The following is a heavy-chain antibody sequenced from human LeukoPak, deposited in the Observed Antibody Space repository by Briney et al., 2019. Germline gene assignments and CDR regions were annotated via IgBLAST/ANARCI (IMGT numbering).Heavy chain of an antibody. Sequence: GGSLRLSCAASGFTFSSYAMHWVRQAPGKGLEWVAVISYDGSNKYYADSVKGRSTISRDNSKNTLYLQMNSLRAEDTAVYYCARDPLGDSTYYFDYWGQGTLVIVSS. CDR1: GFTFSSYA. CDR3: ARDPLGDSTYYFDY. CDR2: ISYDGSNK. V-gene: IGHV3-30*04. J-gene: IGHJ4*02. D-gene: IGHD2-21*01.